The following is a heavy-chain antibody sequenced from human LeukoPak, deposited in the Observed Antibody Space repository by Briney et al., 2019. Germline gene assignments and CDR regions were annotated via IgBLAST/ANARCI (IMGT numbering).Heavy chain of an antibody. Sequence: GGSLRLSCAASGFTFSDYYINWIRQAPGKGLEWLSYISSRATTIYYADSVKGRFTISRDNAKNSLYLQMNSLRAEDTAVYYCARIDIVGATRGAFDIWGQGTMVTVSS. CDR1: GFTFSDYY. J-gene: IGHJ3*02. D-gene: IGHD1-26*01. CDR3: ARIDIVGATRGAFDI. CDR2: ISSRATTI. V-gene: IGHV3-11*04.